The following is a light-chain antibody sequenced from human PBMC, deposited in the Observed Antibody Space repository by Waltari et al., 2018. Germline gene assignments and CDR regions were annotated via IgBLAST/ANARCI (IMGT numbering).Light chain of an antibody. CDR2: EGS. J-gene: IGLJ1*01. Sequence: QSALTQPASVPGSPGQSITLSCTGTSSDVGSYNLVSWYQQHPGKAPKLMIYEGSKRPSGVSNRFSGSKSGNTASLTISGLQAEDEADYYCCSYAGSSTSYVFGTGTKVTVL. CDR3: CSYAGSSTSYV. CDR1: SSDVGSYNL. V-gene: IGLV2-23*01.